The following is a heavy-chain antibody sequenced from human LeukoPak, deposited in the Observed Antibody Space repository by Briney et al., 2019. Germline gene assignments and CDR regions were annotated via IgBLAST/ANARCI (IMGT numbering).Heavy chain of an antibody. J-gene: IGHJ3*01. CDR1: GGSISSYY. D-gene: IGHD2-2*01. CDR2: IYTSGST. CDR3: ARMAPTARRHNAFDF. V-gene: IGHV4-4*07. Sequence: PSETLSLTCTVSGGSISSYYWSWIRQPAGKGLEWIGRIYTSGSTNYNPSLKSRVTISVDTSKNQFSLQLSSVTAADTAVYFCARMAPTARRHNAFDFWGQGTVVTVSS.